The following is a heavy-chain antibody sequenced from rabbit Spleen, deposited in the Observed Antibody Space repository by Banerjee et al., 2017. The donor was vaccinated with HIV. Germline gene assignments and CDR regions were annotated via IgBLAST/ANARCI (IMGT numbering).Heavy chain of an antibody. D-gene: IGHD4-1*01. J-gene: IGHJ3*01. CDR3: ARDYNSGWDL. CDR1: GFSFSDRDV. Sequence: QEQLVESGGGLVQPEGSLTLTCKASGFSFSDRDVMCWVRQAPGKGLEWIACINASTGKPVYATWAKGRFTISRTSSTTVTLRMTSLTAADRATYFCARDYNSGWDLWGQGTLVTVS. CDR2: INASTGKP. V-gene: IGHV1S45*01.